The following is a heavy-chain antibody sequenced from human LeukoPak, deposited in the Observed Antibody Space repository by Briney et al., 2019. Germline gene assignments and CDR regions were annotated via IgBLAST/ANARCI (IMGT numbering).Heavy chain of an antibody. CDR1: GFTFSDYG. D-gene: IGHD6-13*01. CDR3: AKGIGAAAGRGFDY. J-gene: IGHJ4*02. Sequence: PGGSLRLSCAASGFTFSDYGMHWVRQAPGKGLEWVAFIRYDENTKYYADSVKGRFTISRDNSKNTLFLQMNSLNDTALYYCAKGIGAAAGRGFDYWGQGTLVTVSS. CDR2: IRYDENTK. V-gene: IGHV3-30*02.